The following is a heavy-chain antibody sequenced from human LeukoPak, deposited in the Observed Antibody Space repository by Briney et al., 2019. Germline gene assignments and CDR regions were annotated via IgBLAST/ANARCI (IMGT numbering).Heavy chain of an antibody. Sequence: GGSLRLSCAASGFTFSSYGMSWVRQAPGKGLEWVSAISGSGGSTYYADSVKGRFTISRGNSKNTLYLQMNSLRAEDTAFYYCAKSHSSSWSELGSWGQGTLVTVSS. CDR2: ISGSGGST. CDR1: GFTFSSYG. J-gene: IGHJ5*02. CDR3: AKSHSSSWSELGS. D-gene: IGHD6-13*01. V-gene: IGHV3-23*01.